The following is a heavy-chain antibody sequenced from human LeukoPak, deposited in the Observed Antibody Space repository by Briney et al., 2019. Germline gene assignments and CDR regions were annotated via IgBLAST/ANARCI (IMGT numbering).Heavy chain of an antibody. J-gene: IGHJ3*02. CDR2: IYYSGST. V-gene: IGHV4-39*01. CDR1: GGFISTNTDF. Sequence: PSETLSLTCTVSGGFISTNTDFWGWIRQPPGKGLEWIGSIYYSGSTYYNPSLKSRVTISIDTSKNQFSLKLNSMTAADTAVYYGARHTRNRGVAAFDIWGQGTTVT. D-gene: IGHD3-10*01. CDR3: ARHTRNRGVAAFDI.